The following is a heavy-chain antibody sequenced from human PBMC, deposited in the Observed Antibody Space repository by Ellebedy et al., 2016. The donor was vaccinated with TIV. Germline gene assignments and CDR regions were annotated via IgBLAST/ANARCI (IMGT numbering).Heavy chain of an antibody. CDR1: GLTFSSYW. J-gene: IGHJ4*02. D-gene: IGHD6-13*01. CDR3: ASQSVAAAFY. V-gene: IGHV3-7*01. CDR2: IKQDGSEK. Sequence: GESLKISCAASGLTFSSYWMSWVRQAPGKGLEWVANIKQDGSEKYYVDSVKGRFTISRDNAKNSLYLQMNSLRAEDTAVYYCASQSVAAAFYWGQGTLVTVPS.